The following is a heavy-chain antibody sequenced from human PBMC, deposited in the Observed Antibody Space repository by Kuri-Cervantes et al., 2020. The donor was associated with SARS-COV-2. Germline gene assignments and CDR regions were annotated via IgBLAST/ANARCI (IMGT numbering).Heavy chain of an antibody. J-gene: IGHJ4*02. Sequence: SQTLSLTCAVYGGSFSGYYWSWIRQPPGKGLEWIGEINHSGSTNYNPSLKSRVTISVDTSKNQFSLKLSSVTAADTAVYYCARAGEWFDYWGQGTLVTVSS. D-gene: IGHD3-10*01. CDR1: GGSFSGYY. CDR3: ARAGEWFDY. CDR2: INHSGST. V-gene: IGHV4-34*01.